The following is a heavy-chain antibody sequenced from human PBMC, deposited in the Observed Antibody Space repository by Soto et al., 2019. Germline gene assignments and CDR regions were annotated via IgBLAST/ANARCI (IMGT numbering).Heavy chain of an antibody. CDR3: ARGPNSGWNWYFDL. CDR2: ISSSSSYI. Sequence: EVQLVESGGGLVKPGGSLRLSCEASGFTFSSYSMNWVRQAPGKGLEWVSSISSSSSYIYYADSVKGRFTISRDNAKNSLYLQMNSLRAEDTAVYYCARGPNSGWNWYFDLWGRGTLVTVSS. V-gene: IGHV3-21*01. CDR1: GFTFSSYS. D-gene: IGHD6-19*01. J-gene: IGHJ2*01.